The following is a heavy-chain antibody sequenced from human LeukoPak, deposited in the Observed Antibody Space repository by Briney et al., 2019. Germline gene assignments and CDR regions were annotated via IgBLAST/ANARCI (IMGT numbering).Heavy chain of an antibody. V-gene: IGHV1-2*02. D-gene: IGHD3-9*01. Sequence: GASVKVSCKASGYTFTGYYMHWVRQAPGQGLEWMGWINPNSGGTNYAQKFQGRVAMTRDTSISTAYMELSRLRFDDTAVYYCARGLLRYFDWLTPLDYWGQGTLVTVSS. CDR3: ARGLLRYFDWLTPLDY. CDR2: INPNSGGT. CDR1: GYTFTGYY. J-gene: IGHJ4*02.